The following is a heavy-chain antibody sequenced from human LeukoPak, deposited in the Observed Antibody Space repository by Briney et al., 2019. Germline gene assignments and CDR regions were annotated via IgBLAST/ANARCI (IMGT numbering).Heavy chain of an antibody. Sequence: ASVKVSCKSSGYTFTSYGISWVRQAPGQGLEWMGWISAYNGNTNYAQKLQGRVTMTTDTSTSTAYMELRSLRSDDTAVYYCARGSSIAAADDSSFDYWGQGTLVTVSS. J-gene: IGHJ4*02. CDR3: ARGSSIAAADDSSFDY. CDR2: ISAYNGNT. V-gene: IGHV1-18*01. CDR1: GYTFTSYG. D-gene: IGHD6-13*01.